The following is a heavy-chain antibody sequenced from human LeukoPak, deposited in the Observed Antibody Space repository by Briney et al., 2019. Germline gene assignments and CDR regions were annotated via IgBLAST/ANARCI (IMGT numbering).Heavy chain of an antibody. CDR2: ISGSGSST. V-gene: IGHV3-23*01. Sequence: PGGSLRLSCAASGFTFTKYAMSWVRQVPGKGLEWVSTISGSGSSTYYADSVKGRFSISRDNSKNTLYLQMNSLRAEDTAVYYCAKGQGSDWIYYFDYWGQGTLVTVSS. J-gene: IGHJ4*02. CDR3: AKGQGSDWIYYFDY. CDR1: GFTFTKYA. D-gene: IGHD3-9*01.